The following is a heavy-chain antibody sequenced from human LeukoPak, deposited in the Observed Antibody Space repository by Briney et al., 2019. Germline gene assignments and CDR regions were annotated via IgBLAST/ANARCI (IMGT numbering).Heavy chain of an antibody. Sequence: PGGSLRLSCGASGFTVSSNYMSWVRQAPGKGLEWVSVIYSGGSTYYADSVKGRFTISRDNSKNTLYLQMNSLRAEDTAVYYCASGYFDWLWFDYWGQGTLVTVSS. J-gene: IGHJ4*02. D-gene: IGHD3-9*01. CDR2: IYSGGST. CDR3: ASGYFDWLWFDY. CDR1: GFTVSSNY. V-gene: IGHV3-53*01.